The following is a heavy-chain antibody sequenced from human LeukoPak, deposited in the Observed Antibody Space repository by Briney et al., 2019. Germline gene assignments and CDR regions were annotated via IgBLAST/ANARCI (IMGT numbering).Heavy chain of an antibody. J-gene: IGHJ6*03. Sequence: GGSLRLSCAASGFTFSIYWMTWVRQAPGKGLEWVTNINQDGSEKYYVDSVKGRFTIYRDNAKNSLYLQMNSLRAEDMALYYCAKGCCSSTSCPIDVWGEATTVTVSS. CDR3: AKGCCSSTSCPIDV. D-gene: IGHD2-2*01. CDR2: INQDGSEK. V-gene: IGHV3-7*03. CDR1: GFTFSIYW.